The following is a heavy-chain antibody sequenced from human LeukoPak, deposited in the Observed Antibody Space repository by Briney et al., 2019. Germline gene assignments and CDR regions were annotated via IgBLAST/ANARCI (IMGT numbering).Heavy chain of an antibody. CDR3: ARDDPTGSYDY. V-gene: IGHV3-7*01. CDR2: IKQDGSEK. D-gene: IGHD3-10*01. CDR1: GFTFRSYG. J-gene: IGHJ4*02. Sequence: PGGSLRLSCAASGFTFRSYGIHWVRQAPGKGLEWVANIKQDGSEKYYVDSVKGRFTISRDNAKNSLYLQMNSLRAEDTAVYYCARDDPTGSYDYWGQGTLVTVSS.